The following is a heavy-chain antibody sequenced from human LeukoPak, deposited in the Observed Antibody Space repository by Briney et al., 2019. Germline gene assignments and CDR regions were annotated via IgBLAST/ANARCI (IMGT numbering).Heavy chain of an antibody. V-gene: IGHV5-51*01. Sequence: GESLKISCKGSGYSFTSYWIGWVRQMPGKGLEWMGIIYPGDSDTRYSPSFQGQVTISADKSISTAYLQWSGLKASDTAMYYCARATVGKPTYYYYGMDVWGQGTTVTVSS. D-gene: IGHD4-23*01. CDR3: ARATVGKPTYYYYGMDV. CDR2: IYPGDSDT. CDR1: GYSFTSYW. J-gene: IGHJ6*02.